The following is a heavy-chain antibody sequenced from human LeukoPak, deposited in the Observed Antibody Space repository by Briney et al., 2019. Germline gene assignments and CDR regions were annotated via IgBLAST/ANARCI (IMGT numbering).Heavy chain of an antibody. CDR2: IYHSGST. Sequence: SETLSLTCAVYGGSFSGYYWSWIRQPPGKGLEWIGEIYHSGSTNYNPSLKSRVTISVDTSKNQFSLKLSSVTAADTAVCYCARARWDIVVVGVWFDPWGQGTLVTVSS. J-gene: IGHJ5*02. D-gene: IGHD2-2*01. V-gene: IGHV4-34*01. CDR1: GGSFSGYY. CDR3: ARARWDIVVVGVWFDP.